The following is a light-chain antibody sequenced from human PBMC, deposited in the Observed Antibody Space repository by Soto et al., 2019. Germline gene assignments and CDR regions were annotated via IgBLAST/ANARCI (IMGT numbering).Light chain of an antibody. CDR2: DVI. Sequence: QSVLTQPASVSGSPGQSITISCTGTSSDVGGYNYVSWYQQHPGEAPKLMIYDVINRPSGVSNRFSGSKSGNTASLTISGLQAEDEADYYCSSYTSSSTVLVFGGGTKLTVL. CDR1: SSDVGGYNY. V-gene: IGLV2-14*01. CDR3: SSYTSSSTVLV. J-gene: IGLJ3*02.